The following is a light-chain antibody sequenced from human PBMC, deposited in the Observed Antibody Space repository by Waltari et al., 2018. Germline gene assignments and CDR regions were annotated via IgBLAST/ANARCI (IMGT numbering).Light chain of an antibody. V-gene: IGLV1-40*01. CDR2: DDS. J-gene: IGLJ3*02. Sequence: QSVRTQPPSVSGAPGQRVTIPCTGSSSNIGSPYNVHCYQQLPGTAPKLLIYDDSHRPSGVPDRFSGSKSGTSAALAITELRAEDEAEYYCQSYDSDLIGVVFGGGTKVTVL. CDR3: QSYDSDLIGVV. CDR1: SSNIGSPYN.